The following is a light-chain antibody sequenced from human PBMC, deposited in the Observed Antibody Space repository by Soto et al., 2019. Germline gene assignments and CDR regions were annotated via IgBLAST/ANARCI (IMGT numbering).Light chain of an antibody. CDR1: ESIDNW. CDR3: QQYHTDWT. V-gene: IGKV1-5*01. CDR2: AAS. Sequence: DIQMAQSPPSVSASVGDRVTITCRASESIDNWLAWYQQKPGKAPKLLLFAASTLVGGVPSRLSGRGSGTEFTLTISSLQADDFATYYCQQYHTDWTFGQGTKVDIK. J-gene: IGKJ1*01.